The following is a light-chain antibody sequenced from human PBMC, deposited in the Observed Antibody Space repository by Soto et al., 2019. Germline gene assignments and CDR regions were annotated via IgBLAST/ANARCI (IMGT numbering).Light chain of an antibody. CDR3: QSFDRNSQGV. CDR1: SGRIGSNY. Sequence: NFMLTQPHSVSESPGKTVTISCTRSSGRIGSNYVQWYQQRPGSAPTTVIYEDRQRPSGVPDRFSGSIDSSSNSASLTISGLKTEDEADYYCQSFDRNSQGVFGGGTKLTVL. J-gene: IGLJ3*02. CDR2: EDR. V-gene: IGLV6-57*04.